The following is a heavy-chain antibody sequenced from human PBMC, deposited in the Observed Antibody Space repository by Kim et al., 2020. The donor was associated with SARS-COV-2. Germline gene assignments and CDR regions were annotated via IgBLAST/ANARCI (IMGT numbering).Heavy chain of an antibody. CDR1: GFNISINY. J-gene: IGHJ4*02. V-gene: IGHV3-53*01. CDR2: IYSGGGT. Sequence: GGSLRLSCAASGFNISINYMTWVRQAPGKGLEWVSLIYSGGGTDYAKSVKGRFSISRDKSKNTLFLQMIGLRAEDTAVYYCSTRSVSSTRGGQGTLVTFS. CDR3: STRSVSSTR. D-gene: IGHD3-10*01.